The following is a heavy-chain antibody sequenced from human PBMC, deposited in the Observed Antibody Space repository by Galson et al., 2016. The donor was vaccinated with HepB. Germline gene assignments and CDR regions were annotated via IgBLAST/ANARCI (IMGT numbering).Heavy chain of an antibody. J-gene: IGHJ4*02. CDR1: GFSLSSTGMR. D-gene: IGHD1-14*01. CDR2: IEWDDDK. V-gene: IGHV2-70*04. CDR3: ARTDGTYFDY. Sequence: PALVKPTQTLTLTCTFSGFSLSSTGMRVSWIRQPPGKALEWLARIEWDDDKFYSTSLKTRLTISKDTSKNQVVLTVTNMDPVDTATYYCARTDGTYFDYWGQGTLVTVSS.